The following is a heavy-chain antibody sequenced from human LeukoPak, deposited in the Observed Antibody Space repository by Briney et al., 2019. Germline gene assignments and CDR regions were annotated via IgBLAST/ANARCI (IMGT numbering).Heavy chain of an antibody. CDR3: AREVSYCSGGSCYKYYFDY. CDR1: GFTFSSYS. D-gene: IGHD2-15*01. CDR2: ISSSSSYI. J-gene: IGHJ4*02. V-gene: IGHV3-21*01. Sequence: GGSLRLSCAASGFTFSSYSMNWVRQAPGKGLEWVSSISSSSSYIYYADSVKGRFTISRDNAKNSLYLQMNSLRAEDTAVYYCAREVSYCSGGSCYKYYFDYWGQGTLVTVSS.